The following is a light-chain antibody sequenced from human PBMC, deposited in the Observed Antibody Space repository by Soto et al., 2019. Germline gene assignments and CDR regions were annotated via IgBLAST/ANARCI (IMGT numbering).Light chain of an antibody. CDR3: QQYNDWPPLT. J-gene: IGKJ4*01. Sequence: EIVMTQSPATLSVSPGERATLSCRASQSVNSNYLAWYQQKPGQAPRLLIYDASNRATGIPVRFSGSGSGTEFTLTISSLQSEDSAVYYCQQYNDWPPLTFGGGTNVDI. CDR1: QSVNSN. V-gene: IGKV3D-15*01. CDR2: DAS.